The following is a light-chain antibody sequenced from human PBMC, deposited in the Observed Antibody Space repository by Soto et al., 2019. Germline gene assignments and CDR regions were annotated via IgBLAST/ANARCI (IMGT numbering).Light chain of an antibody. CDR3: QQSYSTPG. J-gene: IGKJ3*01. Sequence: DVQMTQSPATLSSSVGASVPITCRASQSISSYLNWYQQKPGKAPKLLIYAASSLQSGVPSRFSGSGSGTDFTLTISSLQPEDFATYYCQQSYSTPGFGPGTKVDIK. CDR2: AAS. CDR1: QSISSY. V-gene: IGKV1-39*01.